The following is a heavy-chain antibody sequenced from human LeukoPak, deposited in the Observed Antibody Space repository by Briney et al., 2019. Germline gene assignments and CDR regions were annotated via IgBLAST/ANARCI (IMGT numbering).Heavy chain of an antibody. CDR1: GYTFTSYN. D-gene: IGHD6-13*01. CDR2: MNPNSGNT. CDR3: ARAISSSWYRYYYYMDV. J-gene: IGHJ6*03. Sequence: ASVKVSCKASGYTFTSYNINWVRQATGLGLEWMGWMNPNSGNTGYAQKFQGRVTMTRNTSISTAYMELSSLRSEDTAVYYCARAISSSWYRYYYYMDVWGKGTTVTVSS. V-gene: IGHV1-8*01.